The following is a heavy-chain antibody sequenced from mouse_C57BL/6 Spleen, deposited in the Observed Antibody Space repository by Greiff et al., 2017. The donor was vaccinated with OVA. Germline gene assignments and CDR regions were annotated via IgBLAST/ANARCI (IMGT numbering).Heavy chain of an antibody. D-gene: IGHD2-5*01. CDR1: GYAFTNYL. Sequence: QVQLKESGAELVRPGTSVKVSCKASGYAFTNYLIEWVKQRPGQGLEWIGVINPGSGGTNYNEKFKGKATLTADKSSSTAYMQLSSLTSEDSAVYFCARTYYSNYGYFDYWGQGTTLTVSS. V-gene: IGHV1-54*01. J-gene: IGHJ2*01. CDR3: ARTYYSNYGYFDY. CDR2: INPGSGGT.